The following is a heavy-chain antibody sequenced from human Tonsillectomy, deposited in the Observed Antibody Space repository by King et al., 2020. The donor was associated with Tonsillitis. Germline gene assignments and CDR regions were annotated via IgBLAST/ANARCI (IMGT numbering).Heavy chain of an antibody. CDR1: GYSISSGYY. J-gene: IGHJ5*02. D-gene: IGHD6-13*01. Sequence: QLQESGPGLVKPSETLSLTCTVSGYSISSGYYWGWIRQPPGKGLEWIGNIYHSGSTYYNPSLKSRVTISVDTSKNQFSLKLSSVTAADTAVYYCARASHPAASGPWGQGTLVTVSS. CDR2: IYHSGST. CDR3: ARASHPAASGP. V-gene: IGHV4-38-2*02.